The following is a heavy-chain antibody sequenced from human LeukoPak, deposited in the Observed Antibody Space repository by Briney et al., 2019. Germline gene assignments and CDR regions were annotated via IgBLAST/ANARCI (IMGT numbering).Heavy chain of an antibody. CDR1: GGSFSGYY. V-gene: IGHV4-34*01. Sequence: SETLSLTCAVYGGSFSGYYWSWIRQPPGKGLEWIGEINHSGSTNYNPSLKSRVTISVDTSKNQFSLKLSSVTAADTAVYYCARQTLFGYGSGSYYNPDAFDIWGQGTMVTVSS. CDR3: ARQTLFGYGSGSYYNPDAFDI. J-gene: IGHJ3*02. CDR2: INHSGST. D-gene: IGHD3-10*01.